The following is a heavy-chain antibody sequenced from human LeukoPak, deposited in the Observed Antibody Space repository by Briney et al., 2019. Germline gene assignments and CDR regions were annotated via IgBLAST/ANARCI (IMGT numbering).Heavy chain of an antibody. V-gene: IGHV1-46*01. D-gene: IGHD3-3*01. CDR2: INPSGGST. J-gene: IGHJ4*02. Sequence: ASVKVSCKASGYTFTSYYMHWVRQAPGQGLEWMGIINPSGGSTSYAQKFQGRVTMTRDASTSTVYMELSSLRSEDTAVYYCARGGEIPHYDFWSGYYGPSCLDYWGQGTLVTVSS. CDR1: GYTFTSYY. CDR3: ARGGEIPHYDFWSGYYGPSCLDY.